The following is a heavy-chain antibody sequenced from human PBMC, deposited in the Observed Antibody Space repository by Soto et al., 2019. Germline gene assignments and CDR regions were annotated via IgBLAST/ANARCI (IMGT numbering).Heavy chain of an antibody. D-gene: IGHD3-10*01. V-gene: IGHV4-31*03. CDR3: ALVVGRGAFDI. CDR2: IYYSGST. J-gene: IGHJ3*02. CDR1: GAPISRGGSY. Sequence: QVQLQESGPGLVKPSQTLSLTCTVSGAPISRGGSYWSWIRKTPGKGLEWIGYIYYSGSTYYNPSLKSRVTISVDTSKNQFSLKLSSVTAADTAVYYCALVVGRGAFDIWGQGTMVTVSS.